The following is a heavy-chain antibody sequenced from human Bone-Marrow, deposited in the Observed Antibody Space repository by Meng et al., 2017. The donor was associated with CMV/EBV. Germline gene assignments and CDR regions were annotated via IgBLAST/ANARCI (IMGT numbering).Heavy chain of an antibody. CDR3: AREGYLLLWDDAFDI. D-gene: IGHD2-2*01. J-gene: IGHJ3*02. CDR1: GLTFSRCW. Sequence: GESLKISCAASGLTFSRCWMSWVRQAPGKGLEWVAVISYDGSNKYYTDSVKGRFTISRDISKNTLYLEMNSLRAEDTAVYYCAREGYLLLWDDAFDIWGQGTMVTVSS. CDR2: ISYDGSNK. V-gene: IGHV3-30-3*01.